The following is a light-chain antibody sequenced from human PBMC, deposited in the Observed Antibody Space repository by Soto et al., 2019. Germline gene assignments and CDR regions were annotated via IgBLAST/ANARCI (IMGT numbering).Light chain of an antibody. CDR3: QVWDSSSDQPV. CDR1: NIGSKS. V-gene: IGLV3-21*04. Sequence: SYELTQPPSVSVAPGKTARITCGGNNIGSKSVHWYQQKPGQAPVLVIYYDSDRPSGIPERFSGSNSGNTATLTISRVEAGDEADYYCQVWDSSSDQPVFGTGTKLTVL. CDR2: YDS. J-gene: IGLJ1*01.